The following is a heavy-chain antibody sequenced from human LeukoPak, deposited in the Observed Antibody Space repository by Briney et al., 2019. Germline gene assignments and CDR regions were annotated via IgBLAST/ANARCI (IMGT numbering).Heavy chain of an antibody. CDR3: AGDFGSSSDY. CDR2: IYPASGDT. Sequence: ASVKVSCKASGYIFTGYYVYWVRQAPGQGLEWMGRIYPASGDTNYAQKFQGRVTMTRDTSISTAYMELSRLRSDDTAVYYCAGDFGSSSDYWGQGTLVTVSS. J-gene: IGHJ4*02. V-gene: IGHV1-2*06. D-gene: IGHD6-6*01. CDR1: GYIFTGYY.